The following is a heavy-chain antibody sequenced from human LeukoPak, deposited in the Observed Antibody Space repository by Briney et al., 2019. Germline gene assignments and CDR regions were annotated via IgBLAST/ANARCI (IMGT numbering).Heavy chain of an antibody. CDR1: GYDINSRDY. J-gene: IGHJ5*02. V-gene: IGHV4-38-2*01. CDR2: IHSGGAP. CDR3: ARSGSNTFYWFDT. Sequence: SETLSLTCDVSGYDINSRDYWGWFRQPPGRGLEWMGIIHSGGAPFYNPSLKRRVTIFIDKSKNQFFLRLTSVTAADTAMYFCARSGSNTFYWFDTWGQGTLVTVSS. D-gene: IGHD2/OR15-2a*01.